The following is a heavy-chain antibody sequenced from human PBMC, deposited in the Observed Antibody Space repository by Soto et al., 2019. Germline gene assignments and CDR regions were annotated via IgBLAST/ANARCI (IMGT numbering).Heavy chain of an antibody. CDR3: ARDLVGATTEYFQH. CDR1: GFTVSSNY. V-gene: IGHV3-66*01. Sequence: VQLVESGGGLVQPGGSLRLSCAASGFTVSSNYMSWVRQAPGKGLEWVSVIYSGGGTYYADSVKGRFTISRDNSKNTLYLQMNSLRAEDTAVYYCARDLVGATTEYFQHWGQGTLVTVSS. D-gene: IGHD1-26*01. CDR2: IYSGGGT. J-gene: IGHJ1*01.